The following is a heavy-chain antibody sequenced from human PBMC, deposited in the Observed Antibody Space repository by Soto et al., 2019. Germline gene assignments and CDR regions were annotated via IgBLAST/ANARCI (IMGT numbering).Heavy chain of an antibody. CDR2: VSHSGST. J-gene: IGHJ6*02. CDR1: DGSIGSYY. D-gene: IGHD1-1*01. V-gene: IGHV4-59*01. CDR3: AREGTTVDSYYYYGLDV. Sequence: QVQLQESGPGLVKPSETLSLTCTVSDGSIGSYYWSWIRQPPGKGLEWIGYVSHSGSTNYNPSLKSRVTISLDTSKNPSSLRLSSVTAADTAVYYCAREGTTVDSYYYYGLDVWGQGTTVTVSS.